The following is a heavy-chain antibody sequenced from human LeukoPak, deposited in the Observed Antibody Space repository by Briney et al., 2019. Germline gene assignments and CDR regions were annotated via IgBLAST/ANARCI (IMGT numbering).Heavy chain of an antibody. D-gene: IGHD3-10*01. V-gene: IGHV4-59*11. CDR3: ARGAEWFGELLWYFDY. CDR2: IYYSGST. J-gene: IGHJ4*02. Sequence: SETLSLTCTVSGGSISSHYWSWIQQPPGKGLEWIGYIYYSGSTNYNPSLKSRVTISVDTSKNQFSLKLSSVTAADTAVYYCARGAEWFGELLWYFDYWGQGTLVTVSS. CDR1: GGSISSHY.